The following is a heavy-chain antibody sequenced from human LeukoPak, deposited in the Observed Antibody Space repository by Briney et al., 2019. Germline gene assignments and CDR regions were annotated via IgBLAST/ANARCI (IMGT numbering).Heavy chain of an antibody. CDR3: ARGDNTIGWFDY. J-gene: IGHJ4*02. CDR2: IYYSGGT. CDR1: GFTFSSYA. D-gene: IGHD3-16*01. Sequence: LRLSCAASGFTFSSYAMHWVRQAPGKGLEWIGSIYYSGGTYFHPSLKSRVTISVDTSKNQFSLRLTSVTAADTAVYYCARGDNTIGWFDYWGQGTLVTVSS. V-gene: IGHV4-39*07.